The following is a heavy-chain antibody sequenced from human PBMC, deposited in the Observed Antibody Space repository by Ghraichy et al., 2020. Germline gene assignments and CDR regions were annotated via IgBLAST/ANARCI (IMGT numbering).Heavy chain of an antibody. CDR2: ISGDGGST. CDR1: GFTFDDYA. D-gene: IGHD6-19*01. Sequence: GGSLRLSCAASGFTFDDYAMHWVRQAPGKGLEWVSLISGDGGSTYYADSVKGRFTISRDNSKNSLYLQMNSLRTEDTALYYCAKLLAVAGPGLSSDYWGQGTLVTVSS. CDR3: AKLLAVAGPGLSSDY. V-gene: IGHV3-43*02. J-gene: IGHJ4*02.